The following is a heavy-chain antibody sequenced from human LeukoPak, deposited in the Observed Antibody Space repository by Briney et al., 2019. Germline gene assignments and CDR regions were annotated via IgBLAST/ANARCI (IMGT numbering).Heavy chain of an antibody. J-gene: IGHJ4*02. Sequence: GKSLRLSCAASGFTFRSYAIHWVRQAPGKGLEWVAFISWDGTIKYYADSVKGRFSISRDNSKNTLYLQMNSLRAEDTAVYYCAAGYSSGWYEGGVYFDYWGQGTLVTVSS. CDR2: ISWDGTIK. CDR3: AAGYSSGWYEGGVYFDY. CDR1: GFTFRSYA. V-gene: IGHV3-30*14. D-gene: IGHD6-19*01.